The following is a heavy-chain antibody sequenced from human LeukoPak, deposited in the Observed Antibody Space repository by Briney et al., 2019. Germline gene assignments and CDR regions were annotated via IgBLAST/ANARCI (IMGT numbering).Heavy chain of an antibody. CDR2: ISGSGDST. CDR1: GFTFSSYA. CDR3: AKVIYIYGTHLEDY. D-gene: IGHD5-18*01. J-gene: IGHJ4*02. Sequence: QSGGSLRLSCAASGFTFSSYAMSWVRQAPGKGLEWVSGISGSGDSTYNADSVKGRFTISRDNSKNTLYLQMNSLRAEDTAVYYCAKVIYIYGTHLEDYWGQGTLVTVSS. V-gene: IGHV3-23*01.